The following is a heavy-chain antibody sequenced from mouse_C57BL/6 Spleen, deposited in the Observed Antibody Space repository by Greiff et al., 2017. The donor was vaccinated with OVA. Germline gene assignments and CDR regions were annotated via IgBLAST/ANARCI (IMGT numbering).Heavy chain of an antibody. CDR3: ASADDGYSSY. V-gene: IGHV1-82*01. D-gene: IGHD2-3*01. CDR1: GYAFSSSW. CDR2: IYPGDGDT. Sequence: VQVVESGPELVKPGASVKISCKASGYAFSSSWLNWVKQRPGKGLEWIGRIYPGDGDTKYNGRFKGTATLPADKYSSTAYMQLSSLTSEDSAVYFCASADDGYSSYGGQGTLVTVSA. J-gene: IGHJ3*01.